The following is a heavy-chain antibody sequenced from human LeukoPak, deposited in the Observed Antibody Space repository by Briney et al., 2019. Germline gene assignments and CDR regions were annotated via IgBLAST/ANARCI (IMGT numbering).Heavy chain of an antibody. CDR3: ARLQTHSGLFDY. CDR2: IYPGDSDT. V-gene: IGHV5-51*01. J-gene: IGHJ4*02. CDR1: GYSFNRYW. D-gene: IGHD2-15*01. Sequence: GESLKISCQGSGYSFNRYWIGWLRQMPGKGLEWMGIIYPGDSDTSYSPSFQGLVTISADKSINTAYLKWGSLKASDTAMYFCARLQTHSGLFDYWGQGTLVTVSS.